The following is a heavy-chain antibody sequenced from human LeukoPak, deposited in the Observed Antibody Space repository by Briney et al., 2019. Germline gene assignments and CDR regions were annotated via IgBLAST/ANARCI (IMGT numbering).Heavy chain of an antibody. Sequence: GGSLRLSCAASGFTFSSYAMHWVRQAPGKGLEYVSAISSNGGSTYYADSVKGRFTISRDNSKNTLYLQMGSLRAEDTAVYYCVTLWRTDYNYAMDVWGQGTTVTFSS. J-gene: IGHJ6*02. CDR3: VTLWRTDYNYAMDV. CDR1: GFTFSSYA. V-gene: IGHV3-64*02. CDR2: ISSNGGST. D-gene: IGHD3-3*01.